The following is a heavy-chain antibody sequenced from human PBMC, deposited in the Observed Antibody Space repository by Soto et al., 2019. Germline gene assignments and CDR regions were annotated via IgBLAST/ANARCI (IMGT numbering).Heavy chain of an antibody. J-gene: IGHJ6*03. CDR1: GFTFSSYG. V-gene: IGHV3-30*18. CDR3: AKYGSGSNYYYYYMDV. D-gene: IGHD3-10*01. Sequence: GGSLRLSCAASGFTFSSYGMHWVRQAPGKGLEWVAVISYDGSNKYYADSVKGRFTISRDNSKNTLYLQMNSLRAEDTAVYYCAKYGSGSNYYYYYMDVWGKGTTVTVSS. CDR2: ISYDGSNK.